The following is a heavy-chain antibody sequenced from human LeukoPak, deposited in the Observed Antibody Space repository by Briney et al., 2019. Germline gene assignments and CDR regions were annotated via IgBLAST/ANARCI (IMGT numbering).Heavy chain of an antibody. Sequence: SHTLSLTRTVSGGSISSYYWSWIPQPPAKGLEWIGNIYYSGGTNSNPTLKSRVTISVDTSKNQFSLRLSSVTAADTAVYYCARVRGYSYGSYYYYNYGMDVWGQGTTVTVSS. CDR3: ARVRGYSYGSYYYYNYGMDV. J-gene: IGHJ6*02. V-gene: IGHV4-59*08. CDR2: IYYSGGT. D-gene: IGHD5-18*01. CDR1: GGSISSYY.